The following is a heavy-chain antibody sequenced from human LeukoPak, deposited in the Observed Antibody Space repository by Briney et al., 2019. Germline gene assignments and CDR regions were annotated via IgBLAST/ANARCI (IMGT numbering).Heavy chain of an antibody. CDR3: ARSRGVVPAAPTDY. CDR2: ISSSSSYI. D-gene: IGHD2-2*01. CDR1: EFTFSSYS. Sequence: GGSLRLSCAASEFTFSSYSMNWVRQAPGKGLEWVSSISSSSSYIYYADSVKGRFTISRDNAKNSLYLQMNSLRAEDTAVYYCARSRGVVPAAPTDYWGQGTLVTVSS. J-gene: IGHJ4*02. V-gene: IGHV3-21*01.